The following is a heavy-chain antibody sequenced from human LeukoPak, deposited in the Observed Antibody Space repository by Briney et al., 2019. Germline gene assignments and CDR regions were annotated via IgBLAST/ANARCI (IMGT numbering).Heavy chain of an antibody. D-gene: IGHD3-10*01. CDR3: AKDIGSYYDY. CDR2: IYSGGRT. Sequence: GGSLRLSCAASAFSVGSNYMTWVRQAPGKGLEWVSLIYSGGRTYYADSVKGRFTISRDNSKNTLYLQMNSRRAEDTAVYYCAKDIGSYYDYWGQGSLVTVSS. V-gene: IGHV3-66*01. J-gene: IGHJ4*02. CDR1: AFSVGSNY.